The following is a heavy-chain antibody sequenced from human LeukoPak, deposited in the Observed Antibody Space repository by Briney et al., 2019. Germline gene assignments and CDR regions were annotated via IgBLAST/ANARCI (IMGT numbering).Heavy chain of an antibody. CDR3: ARDPRWLTPDCTSTSCYENYFDP. J-gene: IGHJ5*02. CDR1: GYSISSGYQ. Sequence: SETLSLTCAVSGYSISSGYQWAWIRQSPGKGLEWIGSIYHSGSAHYNPSLKSRVTILVETSKNQFSLKLYSVTAADMAVYYCARDPRWLTPDCTSTSCYENYFDPWGQGTLVTVSS. D-gene: IGHD2-2*01. CDR2: IYHSGSA. V-gene: IGHV4-38-2*02.